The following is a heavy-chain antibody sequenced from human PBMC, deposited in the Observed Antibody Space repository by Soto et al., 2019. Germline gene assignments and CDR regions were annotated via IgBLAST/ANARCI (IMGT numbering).Heavy chain of an antibody. CDR1: GASISSRSYS. V-gene: IGHV4-39*01. D-gene: IGHD3-16*01. CDR3: VGAAKGDFFFDY. Sequence: SETLSLTCTVTGASISSRSYSWCWIRQPPGKGLEWIGHIYYSGSTNNNPSLTSPVSISIDTSKHQISMNRTSVTAARTAVYYCVGAAKGDFFFDYWGQGTLVTVSS. J-gene: IGHJ4*02. CDR2: IYYSGST.